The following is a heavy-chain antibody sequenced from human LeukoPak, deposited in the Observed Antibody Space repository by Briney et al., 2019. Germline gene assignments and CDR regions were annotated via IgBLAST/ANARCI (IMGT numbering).Heavy chain of an antibody. CDR1: GFTFSSYS. D-gene: IGHD3-10*01. CDR3: AKGNYYGSGSYDYYMDV. J-gene: IGHJ6*03. CDR2: MSNSGENT. V-gene: IGHV3-30*18. Sequence: GGSLRLSCAASGFTFSSYSMQWVRQTPGKGLEWVGIMSNSGENTFYGEAVKGRFTISRDNSKNTLYLQMNSLRAEDTAVYYCAKGNYYGSGSYDYYMDVWGKGTTVTISS.